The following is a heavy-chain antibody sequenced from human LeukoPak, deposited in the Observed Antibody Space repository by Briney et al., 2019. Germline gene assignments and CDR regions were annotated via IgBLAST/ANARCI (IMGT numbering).Heavy chain of an antibody. Sequence: GGSLRLSCAASGFTFSGYWMSWVRQAPGKGLEWVANMKQDGSEKYYVDSVKGRFTISRDNAKNSLYLQMNSLRAEDTAVYYCARRLGGAVDYWGQGTLVTVSS. CDR2: MKQDGSEK. V-gene: IGHV3-7*01. D-gene: IGHD3-16*01. CDR3: ARRLGGAVDY. J-gene: IGHJ4*02. CDR1: GFTFSGYW.